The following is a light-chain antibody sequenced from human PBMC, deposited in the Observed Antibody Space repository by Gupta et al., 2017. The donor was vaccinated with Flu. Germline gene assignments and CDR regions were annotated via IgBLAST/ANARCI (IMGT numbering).Light chain of an antibody. CDR2: EVS. CDR1: SSDVGAYNY. Sequence: QSALTQPASVSGSPGQSITISCTGTSSDVGAYNYVSWYQQHPGKTPNLMVFEVSSRPAGVATRFSGSKSGNTASLTISGLTEEDEADYFCGSDTISSTWVFGGGTKLTVL. V-gene: IGLV2-14*01. CDR3: GSDTISSTWV. J-gene: IGLJ3*02.